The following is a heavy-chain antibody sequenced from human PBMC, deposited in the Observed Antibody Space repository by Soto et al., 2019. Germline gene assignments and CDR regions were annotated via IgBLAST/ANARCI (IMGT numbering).Heavy chain of an antibody. D-gene: IGHD2-21*02. CDR2: IGRRSDI. Sequence: GGSLRLSCEASGFSFSTYSMHWVRQAPGKGLEWVSSIGRRSDIYYADSVKGRFTISRDNAKNSVSLQMNSLRDEDTAVYYCAREETAWPLAYGLDVWGQGSTVTVSS. V-gene: IGHV3-21*01. CDR1: GFSFSTYS. J-gene: IGHJ6*01. CDR3: AREETAWPLAYGLDV.